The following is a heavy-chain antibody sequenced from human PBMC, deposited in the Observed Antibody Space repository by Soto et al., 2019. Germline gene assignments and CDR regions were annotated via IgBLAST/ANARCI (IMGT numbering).Heavy chain of an antibody. CDR3: ARGGVRGVILRDDYFDY. Sequence: LGESLRISCKGSGYSFTSYWIGWVRQMPGKGLEWMGIIYPGDSDTRYSPSFQGQVTISADKSISTAYLQWSSLKASDTAMYYCARGGVRGVILRDDYFDYWGQGTLVTVSS. V-gene: IGHV5-51*01. CDR2: IYPGDSDT. CDR1: GYSFTSYW. D-gene: IGHD3-10*01. J-gene: IGHJ4*02.